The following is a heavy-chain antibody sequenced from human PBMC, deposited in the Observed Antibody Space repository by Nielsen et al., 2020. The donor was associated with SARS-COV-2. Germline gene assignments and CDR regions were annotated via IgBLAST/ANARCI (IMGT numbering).Heavy chain of an antibody. CDR2: INSDGSST. CDR3: ARTTYYYDSSGYYAYDAFDI. Sequence: GESLKISCAASGFTFSSYWMHWVRQAPGKGLVWVSRINSDGSSTSYADSVKGRFTISRDNAKNTLYLQMNSLRAEDTAVYYCARTTYYYDSSGYYAYDAFDIWGQGTMVTVSS. CDR1: GFTFSSYW. V-gene: IGHV3-74*01. D-gene: IGHD3-22*01. J-gene: IGHJ3*02.